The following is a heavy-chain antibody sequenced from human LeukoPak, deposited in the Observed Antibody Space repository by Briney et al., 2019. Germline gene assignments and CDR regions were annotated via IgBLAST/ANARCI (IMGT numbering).Heavy chain of an antibody. CDR2: IKTDGSST. CDR3: ARPYYYHMDX. J-gene: IGHJ6*03. V-gene: IGHV3-74*01. CDR1: GFTFSSYW. Sequence: GGSLRLSCAASGFTFSSYWMHWVRQAPGKGLVWVSRIKTDGSSTTYADSVKGRFTISRDNAKDTLYLQMNSLRAEDTAVYYCARPYYYHMDXXXKGTTVTVSS.